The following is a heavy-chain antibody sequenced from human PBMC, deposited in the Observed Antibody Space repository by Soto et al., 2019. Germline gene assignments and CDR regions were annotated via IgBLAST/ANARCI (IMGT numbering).Heavy chain of an antibody. Sequence: SETLSLTCAVYGGSFSGYYLSWIRQPPGKGLEWIGEINHSGSTNYNPSLKSRVTISVDTSKNQFSLKLSSVTAADTAVYYCARSYQNDLNYWGQGTLVTVSS. J-gene: IGHJ4*02. CDR1: GGSFSGYY. D-gene: IGHD1-1*01. V-gene: IGHV4-34*01. CDR3: ARSYQNDLNY. CDR2: INHSGST.